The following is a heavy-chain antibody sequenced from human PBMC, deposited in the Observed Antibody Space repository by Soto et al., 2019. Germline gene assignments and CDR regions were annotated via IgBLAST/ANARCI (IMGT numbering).Heavy chain of an antibody. Sequence: SETLSLTCSILGDSISYTRFYWGWVRQSPERGLEWIGSISHDGHAYYNPSLKSRVTLFADTSRNQFSLTMKSVTVADTALYFCAKQVYGGYLGGSWFDPWGQGALVTVTS. CDR1: GDSISYTRFY. J-gene: IGHJ5*02. CDR3: AKQVYGGYLGGSWFDP. V-gene: IGHV4-39*01. D-gene: IGHD4-17*01. CDR2: ISHDGHA.